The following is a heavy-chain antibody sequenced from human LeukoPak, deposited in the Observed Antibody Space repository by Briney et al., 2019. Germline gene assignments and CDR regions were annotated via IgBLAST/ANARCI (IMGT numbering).Heavy chain of an antibody. CDR2: IYYSGST. CDR1: GGSIGRSIYY. Sequence: SEGLSLTCTVAGGSIGRSIYYRGWRRQPGGGGGEGDGNIYYSGSTYYSTSRKGRVTISINTSKNQFSLKRSSVTAADTAVYYCARDTGNYPHVVFNIWGQGTLVTVSS. CDR3: ARDTGNYPHVVFNI. V-gene: IGHV4-39*07. D-gene: IGHD1-7*01. J-gene: IGHJ3*02.